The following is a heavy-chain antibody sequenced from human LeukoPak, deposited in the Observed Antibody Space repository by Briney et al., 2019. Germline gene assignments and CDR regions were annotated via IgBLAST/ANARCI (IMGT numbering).Heavy chain of an antibody. J-gene: IGHJ4*02. Sequence: QPGGSLRLSCATSGFTLSSYTMNWVRQAPGKGLEWVSYISSSGSTIYYADSVKGRFTISRDNAENSLYLQMNSLRAEDTAVYYCARDSLYYYDSSGYYSLDYWGQGTLVTVSS. CDR1: GFTLSSYT. CDR2: ISSSGSTI. D-gene: IGHD3-22*01. V-gene: IGHV3-48*03. CDR3: ARDSLYYYDSSGYYSLDY.